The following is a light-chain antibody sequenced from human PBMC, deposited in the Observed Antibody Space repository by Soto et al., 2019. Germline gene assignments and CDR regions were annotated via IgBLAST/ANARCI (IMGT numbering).Light chain of an antibody. V-gene: IGLV2-23*01. J-gene: IGLJ1*01. Sequence: QSVLTQPASVSGSPGQSITISCTGTSSDVGSYNLVSWYQQHPGKAPKLMIYEGSKRPSGVSNRFSGSKSGNTASLTISGLQGEDEADYYCCSYGGGTTYVFGTGTKVTVL. CDR2: EGS. CDR3: CSYGGGTTYV. CDR1: SSDVGSYNL.